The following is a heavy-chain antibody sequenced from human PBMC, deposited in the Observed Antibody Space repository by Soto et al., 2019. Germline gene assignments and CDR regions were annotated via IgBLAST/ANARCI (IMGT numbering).Heavy chain of an antibody. V-gene: IGHV5-51*01. CDR3: ATGFNPDYDYAMDV. CDR1: GYRFTNYW. CDR2: IYPGDSDT. Sequence: GESLKISCKGSGYRFTNYWIAWVRQMPGKGLEWMGIIYPGDSDTRYSPSFQGQVTISVDKSITTAYLQWSSLKASDTAMYYCATGFNPDYDYAMDVWGQGTTVTVS. J-gene: IGHJ6*02.